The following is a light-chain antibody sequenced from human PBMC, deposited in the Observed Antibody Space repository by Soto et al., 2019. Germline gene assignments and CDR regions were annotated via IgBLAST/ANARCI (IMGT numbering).Light chain of an antibody. J-gene: IGLJ1*01. V-gene: IGLV2-14*01. CDR2: DVN. Sequence: QCVLTQPASVYGSAGQSITISCTGTSSDVGGYDYVSWYQQLPGKAPKLMIYDVNNRPSGVSNRFSGSKSGNTASLTISGLQAEDEADYYCSSYTGTSTFVFGGGTKVTVL. CDR1: SSDVGGYDY. CDR3: SSYTGTSTFV.